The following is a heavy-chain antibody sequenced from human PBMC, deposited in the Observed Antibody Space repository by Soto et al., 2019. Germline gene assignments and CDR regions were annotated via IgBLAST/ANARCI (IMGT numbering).Heavy chain of an antibody. D-gene: IGHD2-2*01. J-gene: IGHJ6*03. CDR2: MNPNSGNT. CDR1: GYTFTSYD. CDR3: ARGVLSSSTSEYYYYMDV. Sequence: QVQLVQSGAEVKKPGASVKVSCKASGYTFTSYDINWVRQATGQGLEWMGWMNPNSGNTGYAQKFQGRVTMTRNTSISTGYMELSSLRSEDTAVYYCARGVLSSSTSEYYYYMDVWGKGTTVTVSS. V-gene: IGHV1-8*01.